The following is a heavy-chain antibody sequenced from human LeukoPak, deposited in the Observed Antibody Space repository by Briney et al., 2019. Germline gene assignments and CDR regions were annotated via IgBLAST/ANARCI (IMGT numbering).Heavy chain of an antibody. J-gene: IGHJ4*02. Sequence: GGSLRLSCAASGFTFSSYAMSWVRQAPGKGLEWVSAISGSGGSTYYADSVKGRFTISRDNSKNTLYLQMNSLRAEDTAVYYCAIRSRYSSSWYLLGYWGQGTLVTVSS. CDR3: AIRSRYSSSWYLLGY. CDR2: ISGSGGST. D-gene: IGHD6-13*01. CDR1: GFTFSSYA. V-gene: IGHV3-23*01.